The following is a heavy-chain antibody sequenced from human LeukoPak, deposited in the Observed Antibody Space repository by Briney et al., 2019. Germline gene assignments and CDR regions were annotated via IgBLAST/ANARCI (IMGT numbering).Heavy chain of an antibody. CDR3: ARAMPHDSWFDP. CDR1: GFTFSSYS. Sequence: GGSLRLSCAASGFTFSSYSMNWVRQAPGKGLEWVSYISGSSSTIYISSSSSTTYYADTVKGRFTISRDNAKNTLYLQKNSLRVDDTAVYYCARAMPHDSWFDPWGQGSLVTVSS. D-gene: IGHD3-22*01. V-gene: IGHV3-48*01. J-gene: IGHJ5*02. CDR2: ISSSSSTT.